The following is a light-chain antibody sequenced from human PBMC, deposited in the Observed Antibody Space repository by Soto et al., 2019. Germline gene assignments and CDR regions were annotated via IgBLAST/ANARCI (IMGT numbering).Light chain of an antibody. CDR3: QTRSSVTKF. Sequence: QSVLTQPPSASGSLGQAVTISCTGTSSDVGGYNYVSWYQQYPGKAPRLMIYEVSKRPSGVPARFSGSKSGNTASLTISGLQAEDEAEYYRQTRSSVTKFSGTGSKVT. J-gene: IGLJ1*01. CDR2: EVS. CDR1: SSDVGGYNY. V-gene: IGLV2-8*01.